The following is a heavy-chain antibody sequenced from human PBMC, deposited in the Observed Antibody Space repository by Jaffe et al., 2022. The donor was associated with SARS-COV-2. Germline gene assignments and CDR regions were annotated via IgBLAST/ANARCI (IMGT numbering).Heavy chain of an antibody. V-gene: IGHV3-23*01. Sequence: EVQLLESGGGLVQPGGSLRLSCAASGFPLRSYAMSWVRQAPGKGLEWVSSISDSGTNTYYAHSVKGRFTISRDNSKNTLFLQLNTLRADDTAVYYCAAFGSGNYLPPFYFDYWGQGALVTVSS. J-gene: IGHJ4*02. CDR1: GFPLRSYA. D-gene: IGHD1-7*01. CDR2: ISDSGTNT. CDR3: AAFGSGNYLPPFYFDY.